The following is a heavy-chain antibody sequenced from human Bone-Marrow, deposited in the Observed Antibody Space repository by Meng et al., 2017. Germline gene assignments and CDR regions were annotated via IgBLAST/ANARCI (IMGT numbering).Heavy chain of an antibody. CDR1: GDSISSNIW. D-gene: IGHD3-22*01. Sequence: QVQLQESGPGLVKPSGTLSLTCTVSGDSISSNIWWSWVRQPPGKGLEWIGEVYHRGDTNYNPSLKSRVDISVDKSKNQFYLSLFSVTAADTAVYYCARESGSSRFDYWGQGTLVTVSS. V-gene: IGHV4-4*02. CDR3: ARESGSSRFDY. CDR2: VYHRGDT. J-gene: IGHJ4*02.